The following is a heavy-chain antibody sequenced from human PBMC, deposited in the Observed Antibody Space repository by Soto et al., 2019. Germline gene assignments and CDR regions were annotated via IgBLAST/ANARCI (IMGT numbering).Heavy chain of an antibody. J-gene: IGHJ6*02. D-gene: IGHD3-16*01. Sequence: VQLVQSGAEVKKPGSSVKVSCKASGGTLTNYAVSWVRQAPGQGLEWMGGTIPLFGTTNYPKKLQGRGTIIADKVTSTANMELTTLTSEDTAVYYCAARLTKRDDFYYYGMDVWGQGTTVTVSS. CDR3: AARLTKRDDFYYYGMDV. CDR1: GGTLTNYA. V-gene: IGHV1-69*06. CDR2: TIPLFGTT.